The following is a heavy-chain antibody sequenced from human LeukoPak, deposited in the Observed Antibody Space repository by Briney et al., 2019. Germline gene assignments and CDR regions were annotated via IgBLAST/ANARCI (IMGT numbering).Heavy chain of an antibody. CDR2: ISSSSSYI. Sequence: GGSLRLSCAASGFTFSSYSMNWVRQAPGKGLEWVSSISSSSSYIYYADSVKGRFTISRDNAKSTLYLQMNSLRAEDTALYYCAKGIGLRPPDYWGQGTLVTVSS. CDR1: GFTFSSYS. V-gene: IGHV3-21*04. D-gene: IGHD3-16*01. CDR3: AKGIGLRPPDY. J-gene: IGHJ4*02.